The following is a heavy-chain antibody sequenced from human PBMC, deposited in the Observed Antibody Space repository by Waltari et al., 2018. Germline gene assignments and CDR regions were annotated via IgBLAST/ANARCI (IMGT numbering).Heavy chain of an antibody. CDR2: ISGSGGST. Sequence: EVQLVESGGGSLQPGGSLRLSRTASGFSFFPCAMSWVRQAPGEGLEWVSAISGSGGSTYYEDSVKGRFTISRDNSKNTLYLQMNNLSAEDTALYYCTKGATVTSATKYYYMDVWGKGTTVTVSS. D-gene: IGHD4-17*01. CDR3: TKGATVTSATKYYYMDV. CDR1: GFSFFPCA. J-gene: IGHJ6*03. V-gene: IGHV3-23*04.